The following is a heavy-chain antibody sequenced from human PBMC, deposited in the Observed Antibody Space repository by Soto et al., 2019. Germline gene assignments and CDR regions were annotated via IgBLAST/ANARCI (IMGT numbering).Heavy chain of an antibody. CDR1: GGSISSYY. D-gene: IGHD3-10*01. J-gene: IGHJ5*02. V-gene: IGHV4-59*01. CDR2: IYYSGST. Sequence: PSETLSLTCTVSGGSISSYYWSWIRQPPGKGLEWIGYIYYSGSTNYNPSLKSRVTISVDTSKNQFSLKLSSVTAADTAVYYCARKQITMVRGVNVNWFDPWGQGTLVTVSS. CDR3: ARKQITMVRGVNVNWFDP.